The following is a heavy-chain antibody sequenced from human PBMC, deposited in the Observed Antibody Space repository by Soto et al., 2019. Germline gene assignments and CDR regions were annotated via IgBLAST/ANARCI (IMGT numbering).Heavy chain of an antibody. J-gene: IGHJ5*02. CDR2: IIPIFGTA. CDR3: ARDQDCIAAGDDWFDA. D-gene: IGHD6-13*01. V-gene: IGHV1-69*13. CDR1: GGTFSSYA. Sequence: ASVKVSCKASGGTFSSYAISWVRQAPGQGLEWMGGIIPIFGTANYAQKFQGRVTITADESTSTAYMELSSLRSEDTAVYYCARDQDCIAAGDDWFDAWGQGTLVTVSS.